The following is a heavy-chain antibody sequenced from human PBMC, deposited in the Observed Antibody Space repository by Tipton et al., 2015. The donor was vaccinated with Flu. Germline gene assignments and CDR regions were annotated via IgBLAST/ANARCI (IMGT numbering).Heavy chain of an antibody. D-gene: IGHD5-24*01. Sequence: LRLSCTVAGGSISSYYWSWIRQPAGKGLEWIGRIYSSGSTSYNPSLKSRVTISVDTSKNQFSLKLSSVTAADTAVYYCARVGGYKYPYYFDYWGQGTLDTVSS. V-gene: IGHV4-4*07. J-gene: IGHJ4*02. CDR1: GGSISSYY. CDR2: IYSSGST. CDR3: ARVGGYKYPYYFDY.